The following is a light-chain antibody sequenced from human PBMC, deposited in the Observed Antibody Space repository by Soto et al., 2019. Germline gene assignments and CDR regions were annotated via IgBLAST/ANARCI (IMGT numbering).Light chain of an antibody. Sequence: IQLTQSPSSLSASVGDRVTITCRASQGISSYLAWYQQKPGKAPKLLIYAASTLQIGVPSRFSGSGSGTDFTLTISSLQPEDFATYYCQQLNSYPLTFGGGTKVEIK. CDR3: QQLNSYPLT. J-gene: IGKJ4*01. CDR1: QGISSY. CDR2: AAS. V-gene: IGKV1-9*01.